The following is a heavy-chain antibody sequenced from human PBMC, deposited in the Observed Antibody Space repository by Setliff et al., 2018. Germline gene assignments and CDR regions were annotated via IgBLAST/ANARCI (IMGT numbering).Heavy chain of an antibody. CDR3: ARGRRITMIVVPPGVFDI. CDR1: GGSFSGYY. D-gene: IGHD3-22*01. CDR2: IDQSGIT. Sequence: KASETLSLTCAVYGGSFSGYYWSWIRQPPGKGPEWIGEIDQSGITNYNPSLKGRVTISIDTSKNQFSLRLSSVTATDTAVYYCARGRRITMIVVPPGVFDIWGQGTMVTVSS. V-gene: IGHV4-34*01. J-gene: IGHJ3*02.